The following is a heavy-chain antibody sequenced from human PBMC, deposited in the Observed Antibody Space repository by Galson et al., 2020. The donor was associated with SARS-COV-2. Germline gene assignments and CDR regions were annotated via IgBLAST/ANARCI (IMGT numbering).Heavy chain of an antibody. J-gene: IGHJ6*02. V-gene: IGHV1-3*01. D-gene: IGHD6-13*01. CDR3: ARGQIAAAGFGDYYYYYGMDV. Sequence: ASVKVSCKASGYTFTSYAMHWVRQAPGQRLEWMGWINAGNGNTKYSQKFQGRVTITRDTSASTAYMELSSLRSEDTAVYYCARGQIAAAGFGDYYYYYGMDVWGQGTTVTVSS. CDR1: GYTFTSYA. CDR2: INAGNGNT.